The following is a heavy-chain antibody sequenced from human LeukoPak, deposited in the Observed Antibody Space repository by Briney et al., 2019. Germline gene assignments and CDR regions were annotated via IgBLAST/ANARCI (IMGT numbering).Heavy chain of an antibody. CDR3: ARKRWSGYDFDY. CDR1: GFTFSSYE. J-gene: IGHJ4*02. V-gene: IGHV3-48*03. CDR2: IGTSGRPT. Sequence: GGSLRLSCAPSGFTFSSYEMSWVRQAPGKGLEWLSHIGTSGRPTLYAGSVRGRFTISRDNAENSLYLQLNSLRAEDTAVYYCARKRWSGYDFDYWGQGTLVTVSS. D-gene: IGHD5-12*01.